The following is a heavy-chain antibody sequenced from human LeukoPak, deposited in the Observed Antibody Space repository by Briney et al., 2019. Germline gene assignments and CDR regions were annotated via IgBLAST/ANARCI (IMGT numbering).Heavy chain of an antibody. V-gene: IGHV1-3*01. D-gene: IGHD1-1*01. CDR2: INAGNGNT. Sequence: ASVKVSCKASGYTFTSYAMHWVRQAPGQRLEWMGWINAGNGNTKYSPKFQGRVTITRDTSASTAYMELSSLRSEDTAVYYCARYELEFDYWGQGTLVTVSS. CDR3: ARYELEFDY. CDR1: GYTFTSYA. J-gene: IGHJ4*02.